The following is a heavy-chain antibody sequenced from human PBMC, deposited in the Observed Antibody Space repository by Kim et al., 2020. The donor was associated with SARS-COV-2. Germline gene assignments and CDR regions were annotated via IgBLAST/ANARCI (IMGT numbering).Heavy chain of an antibody. V-gene: IGHV3-72*01. CDR2: IRTKGQSYST. J-gene: IGHJ4*02. Sequence: GESLRLSCVVSGLTFSDHYMDWVRQAPGKGLEWLGRIRTKGQSYSTEYAASVKGRFTISRDDSKNSLYLQMNSLKTGDTAVYSCGDLGAGYWGQGTLVTV. CDR1: GLTFSDHY. CDR3: GDLGAGY. D-gene: IGHD3-16*01.